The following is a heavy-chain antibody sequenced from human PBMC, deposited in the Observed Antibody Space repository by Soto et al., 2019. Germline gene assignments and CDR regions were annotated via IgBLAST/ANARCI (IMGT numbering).Heavy chain of an antibody. CDR3: AKRSTGRGWHYFDY. CDR1: GFTFSSYA. Sequence: GGSPRLSCAASGFTFSSYAMSWVRQAPGKGLEWVSAISGSGGSTYYADSVKGRFTISRDNSKNTLYLQMNSLRAEDTAVYYCAKRSTGRGWHYFDYWGQGTLVTVSS. D-gene: IGHD6-19*01. CDR2: ISGSGGST. J-gene: IGHJ4*02. V-gene: IGHV3-23*01.